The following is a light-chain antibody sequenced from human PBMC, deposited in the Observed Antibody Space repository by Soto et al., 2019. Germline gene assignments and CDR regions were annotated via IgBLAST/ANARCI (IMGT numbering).Light chain of an antibody. CDR3: QHYNSYSEA. V-gene: IGKV1-5*03. J-gene: IGKJ1*01. Sequence: DIQMTQSPSTLSASVGDRVTITCRASQSISSWLAWYQQKPGKAPKLLIYKASSLESGVPSRFSGSGSGTEFPLTISSLQPDDFATYYCQHYNSYSEAFGQGTKVDIK. CDR2: KAS. CDR1: QSISSW.